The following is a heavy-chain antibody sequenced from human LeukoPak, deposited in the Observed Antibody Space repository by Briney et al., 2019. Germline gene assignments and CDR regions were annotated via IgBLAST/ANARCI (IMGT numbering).Heavy chain of an antibody. J-gene: IGHJ4*02. CDR2: ISYDGSNK. Sequence: PGGSLRLSCAASGFTFSSYAMHWVRQAPGKGLEWVAVISYDGSNKYYADSVKGRFTTSRDNSKNTLYLQMNSLRAEDTAVYYCARNIRDILDYWGQGTLVIVSS. D-gene: IGHD2-15*01. CDR1: GFTFSSYA. CDR3: ARNIRDILDY. V-gene: IGHV3-30*01.